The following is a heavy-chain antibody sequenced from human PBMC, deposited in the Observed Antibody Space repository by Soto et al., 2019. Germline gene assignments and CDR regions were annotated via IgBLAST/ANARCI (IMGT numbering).Heavy chain of an antibody. CDR3: ATMGTPATGLYYFDY. D-gene: IGHD2-15*01. J-gene: IGHJ4*02. CDR2: VYYSGST. Sequence: SETLSLTCTVSGGSMRSSGYYWGWIRQPPGKGLEWIGSVYYSGSTYYNLSLKSRVTISVDTSKNQFSLNLSFVTAADTAVYYCATMGTPATGLYYFDYWGQGTLVTVSS. CDR1: GGSMRSSGYY. V-gene: IGHV4-39*07.